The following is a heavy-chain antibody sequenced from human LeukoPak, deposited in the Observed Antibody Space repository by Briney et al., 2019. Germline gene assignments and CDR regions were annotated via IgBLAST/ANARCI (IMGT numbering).Heavy chain of an antibody. D-gene: IGHD4-17*01. J-gene: IGHJ4*02. Sequence: GGSLRLSCAASGFTFSSYGMNWVRQGPGKGLEWASYISSSGSTIYYADSVKGRFTISRDNAKNSLYLQMNSLRAEDTAVYYCARWAVTTGGYYFDYWGQGTLVTVSS. CDR3: ARWAVTTGGYYFDY. CDR2: ISSSGSTI. CDR1: GFTFSSYG. V-gene: IGHV3-48*03.